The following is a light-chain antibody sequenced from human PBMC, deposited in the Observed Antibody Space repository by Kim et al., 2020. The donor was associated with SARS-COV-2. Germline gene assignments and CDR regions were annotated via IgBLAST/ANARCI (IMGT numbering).Light chain of an antibody. J-gene: IGKJ1*01. CDR1: QSLLDSDGKTY. V-gene: IGKV2-29*02. CDR2: GAS. CDR3: MQGRQLPRT. Sequence: EILLTQTPLSLSVTPGQPASISCKASQSLLDSDGKTYLSWYLHRPGQSPHLLIYGASSRFSGVPERFSGSGSGTDFTLKISRVEAEDVGVYYCMQGRQLPRTFGQGTKVDIK.